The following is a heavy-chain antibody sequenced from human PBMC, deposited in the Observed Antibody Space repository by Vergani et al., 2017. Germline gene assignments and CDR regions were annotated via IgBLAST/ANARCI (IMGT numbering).Heavy chain of an antibody. J-gene: IGHJ4*02. V-gene: IGHV3-30*04. Sequence: QVQLVESGGGLVKPGGSLRLSCAASGFTFSSYAMHWVRQAPGKGLEWVAVISYDGSNKYYADSVKGRFTISRDNSKNTLYLQMNSLRAEDTAVYYCARDPLLWFGEFPDYYFDYWGQGTLVTISS. CDR2: ISYDGSNK. D-gene: IGHD3-10*01. CDR1: GFTFSSYA. CDR3: ARDPLLWFGEFPDYYFDY.